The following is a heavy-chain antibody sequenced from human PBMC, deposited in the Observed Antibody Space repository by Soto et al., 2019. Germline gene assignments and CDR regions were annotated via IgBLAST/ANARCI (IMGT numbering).Heavy chain of an antibody. Sequence: EVQLLESGGGLVQPGGSLRLSCAASGFAFRSYTTSWVRQAPGKGLEWISAVSGSGGSTYYADSVKGRFTISRDNSKDTLYLQMNNLRAEDTAVYYCAKPPDYNWNDYWGQGTLVTVS. CDR1: GFAFRSYT. CDR3: AKPPDYNWNDY. D-gene: IGHD1-20*01. J-gene: IGHJ4*02. CDR2: VSGSGGST. V-gene: IGHV3-23*01.